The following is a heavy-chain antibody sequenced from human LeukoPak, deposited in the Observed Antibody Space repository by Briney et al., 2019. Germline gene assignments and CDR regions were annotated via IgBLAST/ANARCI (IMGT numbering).Heavy chain of an antibody. CDR3: ARDPVGISRGGYFDY. D-gene: IGHD3-10*01. Sequence: SVKVSCKASGGTFSSYAISWVRQAPGQGLEWMGGIIPIFGTANYAQKFQSRVTITTDESTSTAYMELSSLRSEDTAVYYCARDPVGISRGGYFDYWGQGTLVTVSS. J-gene: IGHJ4*02. CDR1: GGTFSSYA. V-gene: IGHV1-69*05. CDR2: IIPIFGTA.